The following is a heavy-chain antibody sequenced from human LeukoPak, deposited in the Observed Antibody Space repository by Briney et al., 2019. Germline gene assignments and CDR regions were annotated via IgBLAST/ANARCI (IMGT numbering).Heavy chain of an antibody. CDR2: INHSGST. D-gene: IGHD5-18*01. Sequence: SETLSLTCAVYGGSFSGYYWSWIRQPPGKGLEWIGEINHSGSTNYNPSLKSRVTISVDTSKNQFSLKLSSVTAADTAVYFCARRGIQLWSPWGQGTLVTVSS. V-gene: IGHV4-34*01. J-gene: IGHJ4*02. CDR1: GGSFSGYY. CDR3: ARRGIQLWSP.